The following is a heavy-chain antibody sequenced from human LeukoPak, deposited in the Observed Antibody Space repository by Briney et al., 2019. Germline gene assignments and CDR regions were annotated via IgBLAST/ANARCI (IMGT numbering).Heavy chain of an antibody. CDR1: GCSISSGYY. J-gene: IGHJ4*02. CDR3: ARGSLLKRRSVATLTFDY. Sequence: SETLSLTCPVSGCSISSGYYWGWIRQPPGKGLEWIGSLYHSGSTYYNPSLKSRLTISVDTSKNQFSLKVSSVTAADTAVYYCARGSLLKRRSVATLTFDYWGQGTLVTVSS. D-gene: IGHD5-12*01. V-gene: IGHV4-38-2*02. CDR2: LYHSGST.